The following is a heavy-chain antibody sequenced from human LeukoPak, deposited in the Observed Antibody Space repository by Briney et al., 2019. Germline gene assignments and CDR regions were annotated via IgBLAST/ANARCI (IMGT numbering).Heavy chain of an antibody. CDR2: ISGSGGST. J-gene: IGHJ3*02. Sequence: PGGSLRLSCAASGFTFSSYGMSWVRQAPGKGLEWVSAISGSGGSTYYADSVKGRFTISRVNSKNTLYLQMNSLRAEDTAVYYCAKDELGSGSYDAFDIWGQGTMVTVSS. CDR3: AKDELGSGSYDAFDI. D-gene: IGHD1-26*01. CDR1: GFTFSSYG. V-gene: IGHV3-23*01.